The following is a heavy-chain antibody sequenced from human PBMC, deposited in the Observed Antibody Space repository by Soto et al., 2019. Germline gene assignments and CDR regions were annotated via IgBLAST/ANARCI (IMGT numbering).Heavy chain of an antibody. CDR2: IGAYNGNT. J-gene: IGHJ5*02. CDR3: AREGGYYYGSGSPKSLDWFDP. CDR1: GYTFTSYG. D-gene: IGHD3-10*01. V-gene: IGHV1-18*01. Sequence: ASVKVSCKASGYTFTSYGISWVRQAPGQGLEWMGWIGAYNGNTNYAQKLQGRVTMTTDTTTSTAYMELRSLRSDDTAVYYCAREGGYYYGSGSPKSLDWFDPWGQGTLVTVSS.